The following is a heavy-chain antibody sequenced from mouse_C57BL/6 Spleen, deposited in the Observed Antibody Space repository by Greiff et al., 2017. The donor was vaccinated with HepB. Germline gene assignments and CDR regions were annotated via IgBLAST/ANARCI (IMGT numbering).Heavy chain of an antibody. Sequence: VKLMESGPGLVAPSQSLSITCTVSGFSLTSYGVHWVRQPPGKGLEWLVVIWSDGSTTYNSALKSRLSISKDNSKSQVFLKMNSLQTDDTAMYYCARGGTTGAEGYFDVWGTGTTVTVSS. V-gene: IGHV2-6*03. J-gene: IGHJ1*03. CDR3: ARGGTTGAEGYFDV. CDR1: GFSLTSYG. D-gene: IGHD1-1*01. CDR2: IWSDGST.